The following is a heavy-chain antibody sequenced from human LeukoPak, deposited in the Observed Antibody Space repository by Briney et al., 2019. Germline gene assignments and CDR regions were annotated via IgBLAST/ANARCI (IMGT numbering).Heavy chain of an antibody. Sequence: GGSLRLSCAASGFTFSSYAMSWIRQAPGKGLEWVSYISSSGSTIYYADSVKGRFTISRDNAKNSLYLQMNSLRAEDTAVYYCARSLYYDFWSGYYMRDSYYFDYWGQGTLVTVSS. D-gene: IGHD3-3*01. CDR1: GFTFSSYA. CDR2: ISSSGSTI. CDR3: ARSLYYDFWSGYYMRDSYYFDY. V-gene: IGHV3-11*01. J-gene: IGHJ4*02.